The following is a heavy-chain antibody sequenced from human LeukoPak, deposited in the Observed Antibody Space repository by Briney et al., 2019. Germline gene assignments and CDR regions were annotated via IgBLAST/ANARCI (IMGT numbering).Heavy chain of an antibody. CDR3: ARSLMAGSSTSCYDY. D-gene: IGHD2-2*01. CDR2: ISSSSSYI. V-gene: IGHV3-21*01. Sequence: GGALRLSCAASGFTFSSYSMNWVRQAPGKGLEWVSSISSSSSYIYYADSVKGRFTISRDNAKTLLSLQMNSVRAEDTAVYYCARSLMAGSSTSCYDYWGQGTLVTVSS. J-gene: IGHJ4*02. CDR1: GFTFSSYS.